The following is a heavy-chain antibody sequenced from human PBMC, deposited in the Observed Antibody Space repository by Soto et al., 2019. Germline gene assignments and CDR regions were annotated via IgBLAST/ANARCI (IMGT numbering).Heavy chain of an antibody. Sequence: QVQLVQSGAEVRKPGSSVKVSCKASGGTFSRHAISWVRQAPGQGLEWMGGIIPIFGTANYAQKFQGRVTIVADESTRTAYMELNRLKSEDTAIYYCARGWGYETSDYYYAYWGQGTLVIVSS. D-gene: IGHD3-22*01. CDR2: IIPIFGTA. V-gene: IGHV1-69*01. CDR1: GGTFSRHA. J-gene: IGHJ4*02. CDR3: ARGWGYETSDYYYAY.